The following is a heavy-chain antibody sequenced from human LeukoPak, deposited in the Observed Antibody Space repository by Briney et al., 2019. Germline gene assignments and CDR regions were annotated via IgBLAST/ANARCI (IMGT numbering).Heavy chain of an antibody. V-gene: IGHV4-59*01. Sequence: SETLSLTCTVSGGSISSYYWSWIRQPPGKGLEWIGYIYYSGSTNYNPSLKSRVTISVDTSKNQFSLKLSSVTAADTAVYYCARAPVLWFGEFRKYYFDYWGQGTLVTVSS. J-gene: IGHJ4*02. CDR2: IYYSGST. D-gene: IGHD3-10*01. CDR1: GGSISSYY. CDR3: ARAPVLWFGEFRKYYFDY.